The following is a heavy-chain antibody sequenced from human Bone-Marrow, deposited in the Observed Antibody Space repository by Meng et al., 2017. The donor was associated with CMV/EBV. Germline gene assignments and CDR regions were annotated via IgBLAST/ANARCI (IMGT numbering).Heavy chain of an antibody. J-gene: IGHJ4*02. V-gene: IGHV3-48*03. D-gene: IGHD5-24*01. Sequence: LSLTCAASGFTFSSYEMNWVRQAPGKGLEWVSYISSSGSTIYYADSVKGRFTISRDNAKNSLYLQMNSLRAEDTAVYYCAREERWLKTDYWGQGTLVTVSS. CDR3: AREERWLKTDY. CDR2: ISSSGSTI. CDR1: GFTFSSYE.